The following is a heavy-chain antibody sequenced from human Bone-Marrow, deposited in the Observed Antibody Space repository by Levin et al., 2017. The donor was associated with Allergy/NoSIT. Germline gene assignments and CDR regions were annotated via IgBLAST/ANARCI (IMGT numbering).Heavy chain of an antibody. CDR3: TKDVTSVGSLCNH. CDR1: GFTFSDHG. CDR2: ISYHGNTK. V-gene: IGHV3-30*18. Sequence: PGGSLRLSCTASGFTFSDHGMHWVRQAPGKGLEWVAVISYHGNTKYYVDSVKGRFTISRDNSKNTLYLQMSSVRDDATAVYYCTKDVTSVGSLCNHWGQGTLVTVSS. J-gene: IGHJ5*02. D-gene: IGHD3-10*01.